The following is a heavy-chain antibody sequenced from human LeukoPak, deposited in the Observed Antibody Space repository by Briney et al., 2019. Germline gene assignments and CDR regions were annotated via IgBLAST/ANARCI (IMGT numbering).Heavy chain of an antibody. V-gene: IGHV5-51*01. Sequence: GESLKISCKGSGYIFSNYWIGCVRQMPGQGLEWMGIIFPADSDTRYNPSFQDQVTISAAKSISTAYLQWSSLKVSDTAMYYCARSLTSVSCWGQGTLVTVSS. CDR1: GYIFSNYW. D-gene: IGHD3-9*01. CDR2: IFPADSDT. J-gene: IGHJ4*02. CDR3: ARSLTSVSC.